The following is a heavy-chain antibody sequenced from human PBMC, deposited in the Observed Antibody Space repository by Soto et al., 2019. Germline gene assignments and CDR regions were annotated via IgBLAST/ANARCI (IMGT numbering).Heavy chain of an antibody. D-gene: IGHD3-10*01. Sequence: QVQMVESGGGVVQPGTSLRLSCVVTGLTFSGYGMHWVRQAPGKGVEWVADITYDGSSTYYADAVKGRFTVSRDNSKNILYLQMTSLRGDDTAMYYCAKDQMGRGWRTLDSWGQGTLVIVSS. CDR1: GLTFSGYG. CDR2: ITYDGSST. V-gene: IGHV3-30*18. J-gene: IGHJ4*02. CDR3: AKDQMGRGWRTLDS.